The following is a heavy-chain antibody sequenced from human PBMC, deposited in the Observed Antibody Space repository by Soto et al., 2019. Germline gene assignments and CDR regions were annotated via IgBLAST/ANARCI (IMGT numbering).Heavy chain of an antibody. Sequence: QVLLVQSAAEVKKPGASVKVSCKASGYTFTMYGITWVRQVPGQGLEGMGWISAFNGYTSYAQNFRGRVTMATDTSTTTAFMELWSLRSDDTAVYYCARERPYSTRPEVFDPWGEGTLVTLSS. CDR2: ISAFNGYT. D-gene: IGHD5-18*01. CDR1: GYTFTMYG. J-gene: IGHJ5*02. CDR3: ARERPYSTRPEVFDP. V-gene: IGHV1-18*01.